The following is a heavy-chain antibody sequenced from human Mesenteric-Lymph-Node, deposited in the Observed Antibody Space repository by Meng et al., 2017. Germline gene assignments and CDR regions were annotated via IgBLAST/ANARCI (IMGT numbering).Heavy chain of an antibody. V-gene: IGHV4-34*01. J-gene: IGHJ4*02. Sequence: GSLRLSCAVYGGSFSGYYWSWIRQPPGKGLEWIGEINHSGSTNYNPSLKSRVTISVDTSKNQFSLKLSSVTAADTAVYYCAREGSNYYYDSSGYYGPADYWGQGTLVTVSS. D-gene: IGHD3-22*01. CDR1: GGSFSGYY. CDR3: AREGSNYYYDSSGYYGPADY. CDR2: INHSGST.